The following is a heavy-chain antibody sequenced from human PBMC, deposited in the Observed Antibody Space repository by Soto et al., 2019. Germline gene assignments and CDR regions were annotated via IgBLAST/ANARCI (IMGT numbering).Heavy chain of an antibody. Sequence: GGSLRLSCAASGFTVSSNYMSWVRQAPGKGLEWVSVIYSGGSTYYADSVKGRFTISRHNSKNTLYLQMNSLRAEDTAVYYCARALDDFWSTESGAFDIWGQGTMVTVSS. V-gene: IGHV3-53*04. D-gene: IGHD3-3*01. CDR2: IYSGGST. J-gene: IGHJ3*02. CDR3: ARALDDFWSTESGAFDI. CDR1: GFTVSSNY.